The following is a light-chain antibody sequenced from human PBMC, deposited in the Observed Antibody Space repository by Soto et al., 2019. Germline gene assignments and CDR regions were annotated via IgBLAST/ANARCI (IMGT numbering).Light chain of an antibody. J-gene: IGKJ2*02. Sequence: EIVMTQSPATLSVSPGERATLSSRASQSVSSNLAWYQQKPGQAPRLLIYGASTRATGIPARFSGSGSGTEFTLTISSLQSEDFAVYYCQQYNNWPPWTFGQGTKLRSN. CDR1: QSVSSN. CDR2: GAS. V-gene: IGKV3-15*01. CDR3: QQYNNWPPWT.